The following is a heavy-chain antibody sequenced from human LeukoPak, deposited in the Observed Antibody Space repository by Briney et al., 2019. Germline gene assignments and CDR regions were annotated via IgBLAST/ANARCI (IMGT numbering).Heavy chain of an antibody. J-gene: IGHJ5*02. CDR2: INSDGSST. CDR1: GFTFSNSW. D-gene: IGHD6-13*01. V-gene: IGHV3-74*03. CDR3: TRAYQQHLINWFDP. Sequence: GGSLRLSCVASGFTFSNSWMHWVRQAPGKGLVWVARINSDGSSTTYADSVKGRFTISRDNAKNTLYLQMNSLRVDDTAEYYCTRAYQQHLINWFDPWGQGTLVTVSS.